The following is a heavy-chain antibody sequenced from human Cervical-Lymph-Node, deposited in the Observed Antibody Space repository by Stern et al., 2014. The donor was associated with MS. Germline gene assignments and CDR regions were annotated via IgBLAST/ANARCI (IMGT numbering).Heavy chain of an antibody. CDR3: AKDLGGSYYHYYYGMDV. CDR2: ISYHGSNK. J-gene: IGHJ6*02. CDR1: GFTFSSYC. V-gene: IGHV3-30*18. Sequence: VQLVESGGGAVQPGRSLRLSCAASGFTFSSYCMHWVLQAPGKVLEWVAVISYHGSNKYYADSVKGRFTISRDNSKNTLYLQMNSLRAEDTAVYYCAKDLGGSYYHYYYGMDVWGQGTTVTVSS. D-gene: IGHD1-26*01.